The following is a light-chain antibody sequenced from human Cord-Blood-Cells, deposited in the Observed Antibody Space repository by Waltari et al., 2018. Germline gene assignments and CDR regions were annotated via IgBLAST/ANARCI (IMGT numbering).Light chain of an antibody. CDR1: ALPKQY. CDR2: KDS. CDR3: QSADSSGTWV. J-gene: IGLJ3*02. V-gene: IGLV3-25*03. Sequence: SYELTQPPSVSVPPGQTARITCPGDALPKQYAYWYQQKPGQAPVLVIYKDSERPSGIPERFSGSSSGTTVTLTISGVQAEDEADYYCQSADSSGTWVFGGGTKLTVL.